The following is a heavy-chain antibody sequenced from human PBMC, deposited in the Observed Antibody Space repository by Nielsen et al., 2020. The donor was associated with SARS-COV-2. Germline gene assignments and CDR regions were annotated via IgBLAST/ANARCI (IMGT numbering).Heavy chain of an antibody. CDR3: ARPGYSSGWSYYYGMDV. V-gene: IGHV4-39*01. D-gene: IGHD6-19*01. J-gene: IGHJ6*02. CDR1: GGSISSSSYY. Sequence: SETLPLTCTVSGGSISSSSYYWGWIRQPPGKGLEWIGSIYYSGGTYYNPSLKSRVTISVDTSKNQFSLKLSSVTAADTAVYYCARPGYSSGWSYYYGMDVWGQGTTVTVSS. CDR2: IYYSGGT.